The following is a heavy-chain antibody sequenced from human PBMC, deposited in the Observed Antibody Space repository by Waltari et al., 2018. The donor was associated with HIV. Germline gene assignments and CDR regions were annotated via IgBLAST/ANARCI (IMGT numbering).Heavy chain of an antibody. V-gene: IGHV3-15*01. CDR3: TTDWT. D-gene: IGHD1-1*01. J-gene: IGHJ4*02. CDR2: IKSKANGGTT. CDR1: GFIFSDAW. Sequence: QLVQSGGGLVKPEESLRLSCAASGFIFSDAWMSWVRQIPGRGLEWIGRIKSKANGGTTDYAALVKGRFTISRDDSQSTVYLHMSSLRIDDTGVYYCTTDWTWGQGALVTVSS.